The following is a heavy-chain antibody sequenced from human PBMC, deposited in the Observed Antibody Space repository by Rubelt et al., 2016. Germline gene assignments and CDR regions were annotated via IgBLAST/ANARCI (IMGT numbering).Heavy chain of an antibody. D-gene: IGHD3-22*01. CDR2: IHYSGST. CDR3: ARAFDSDGYWFIDY. V-gene: IGHV4-61*01. Sequence: QVQLQESGPGLVKPSETLSLTCTVSGGSISSSSYYWGWIRQPPGKGLEWIGYIHYSGSTNYNPSVRSRGHIAVETARNQFSLKLRSVTAADTAVYYCARAFDSDGYWFIDYWGQGTLVTVSS. J-gene: IGHJ4*02. CDR1: GGSISSSSYY.